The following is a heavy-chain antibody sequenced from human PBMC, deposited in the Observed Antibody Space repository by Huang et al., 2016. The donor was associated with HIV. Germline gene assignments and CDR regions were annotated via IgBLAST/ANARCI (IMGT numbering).Heavy chain of an antibody. V-gene: IGHV4-34*01. CDR1: GESLGTYY. CDR3: ARRFRVAATRKWFDP. Sequence: QVQLQQWGAGLLKPSETLALTCAVYGESLGTYYWAWIRRPPGKGLQWIGEVNDGGDINDNPSRESRVTSSVDTSRNQVSLTLTSMTAADTATYYCARRFRVAATRKWFDPWGQGTLVIVSS. J-gene: IGHJ5*02. CDR2: VNDGGDI. D-gene: IGHD3-10*01.